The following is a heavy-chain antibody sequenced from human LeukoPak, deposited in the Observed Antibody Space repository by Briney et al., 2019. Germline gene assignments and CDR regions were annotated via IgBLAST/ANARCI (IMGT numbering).Heavy chain of an antibody. D-gene: IGHD2-2*01. Sequence: GGSLRLSCAASGFTFSSYAMSWVRQAPGKGLEWVSAISGSGGSTYYVASVKGRFTISRDNSKNTLYLQMNSLRAEDTAVYCGAKDGGDIVVVPADDACFDYWGQGTLVTVSS. CDR2: ISGSGGST. J-gene: IGHJ4*02. CDR3: AKDGGDIVVVPADDACFDY. V-gene: IGHV3-23*01. CDR1: GFTFSSYA.